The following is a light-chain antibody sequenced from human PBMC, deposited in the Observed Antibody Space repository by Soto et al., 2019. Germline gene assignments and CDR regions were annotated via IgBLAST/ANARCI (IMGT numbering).Light chain of an antibody. Sequence: DIELTQSTVNLSLSPWERAPLSCRASQSVSINLAWYQQKPGQAPRLLIYGASTRATVIPARFSGSGSGTEFTLTISSLQSEDFAVYYCQQGGTFGQGTK. CDR1: QSVSIN. CDR2: GAS. V-gene: IGKV3-15*01. J-gene: IGKJ1*01. CDR3: QQGGT.